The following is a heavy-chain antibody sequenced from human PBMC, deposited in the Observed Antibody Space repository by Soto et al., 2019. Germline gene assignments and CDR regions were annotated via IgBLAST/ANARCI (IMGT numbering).Heavy chain of an antibody. CDR3: ARSPDCSGLRGGWFDP. J-gene: IGHJ5*02. V-gene: IGHV1-8*01. CDR1: GYTFTSYD. CDR2: MNPNSGNT. D-gene: IGHD2-15*01. Sequence: QVQLVQSGAEVKKPGASVKVSCKASGYTFTSYDINWVRQATGQGLEWMGWMNPNSGNTGYAQKFQGRVTMTRNTSISTAYMELSSLRSEDTAVYYCARSPDCSGLRGGWFDPWGQGTLVTVSS.